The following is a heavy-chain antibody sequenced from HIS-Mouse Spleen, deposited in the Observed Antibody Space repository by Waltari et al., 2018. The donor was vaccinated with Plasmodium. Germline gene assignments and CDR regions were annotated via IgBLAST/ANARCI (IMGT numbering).Heavy chain of an antibody. Sequence: QVQLQESGPGLVKPSQTLFLTCTVSGGSISSGGYYWSWIRQHPGKGLAWIWDIYYSGSTKHNPSLKSRVTISVDTSKTQFSLKLSSVTAADTAVYYCARVGYSYGSYYFDYWGQGTLVTVSS. CDR1: GGSISSGGYY. D-gene: IGHD5-18*01. CDR2: IYYSGST. V-gene: IGHV4-31*03. J-gene: IGHJ4*02. CDR3: ARVGYSYGSYYFDY.